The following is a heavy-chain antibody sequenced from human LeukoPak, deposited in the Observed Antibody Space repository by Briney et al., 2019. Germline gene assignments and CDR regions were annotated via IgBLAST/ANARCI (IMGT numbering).Heavy chain of an antibody. J-gene: IGHJ4*02. Sequence: ASVKVSCKASGYDFTSVGITWVRRAPGQGLEWMGWISPYNGNTRYAQKFQGRVAMTTDTSTTTAYMELRSLIFDDTAVYYCARAGSGSGWYFDYWGQGTLVTVSS. CDR1: GYDFTSVG. V-gene: IGHV1-18*01. CDR2: ISPYNGNT. CDR3: ARAGSGSGWYFDY. D-gene: IGHD6-19*01.